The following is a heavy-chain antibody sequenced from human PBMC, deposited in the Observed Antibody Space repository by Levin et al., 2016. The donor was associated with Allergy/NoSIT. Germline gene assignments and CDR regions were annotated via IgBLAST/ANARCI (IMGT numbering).Heavy chain of an antibody. Sequence: ASVKVSCKASGYTFSSYYLHWVRQAPGQGLAWMGVFNPSGGSAIYAQTFQGRVSMTRDTSTSTFYMELSSLGSEDTAVYYCAKGRTGGSLFYGMDVWGQGTTVTVSS. CDR1: GYTFSSYY. V-gene: IGHV1-46*01. CDR2: FNPSGGSA. CDR3: AKGRTGGSLFYGMDV. J-gene: IGHJ6*02. D-gene: IGHD3-16*01.